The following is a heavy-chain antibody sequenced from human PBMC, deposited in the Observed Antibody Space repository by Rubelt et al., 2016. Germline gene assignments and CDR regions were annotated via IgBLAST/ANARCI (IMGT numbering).Heavy chain of an antibody. D-gene: IGHD2-21*01. Sequence: QLQLQGSGPGLVKPSETLSLTCAVHGGSFNGFYWSWIRQSPGKGLEWIGEITPSGSTNYNPSLKSRVTISLDTSKTQFSPRLGSVVAADAAVYYCARDAGGDWNWFDPWGQGTLVTVSS. CDR1: GGSFNGFY. CDR3: ARDAGGDWNWFDP. CDR2: ITPSGST. V-gene: IGHV4-34*01. J-gene: IGHJ5*02.